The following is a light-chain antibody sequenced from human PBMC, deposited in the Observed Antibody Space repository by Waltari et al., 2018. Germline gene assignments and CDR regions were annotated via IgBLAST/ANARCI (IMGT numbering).Light chain of an antibody. CDR2: GTS. V-gene: IGKV3-11*01. Sequence: EIVLTQSPVTLSLSPGERATLSCRASQSLRSSSAWYQQKPGQAPRLLIYGTSNRATGIPPRFSGSGSGTDFTLTITSLEPEDFAVYYCQQRGTFGQGTKVEIK. J-gene: IGKJ1*01. CDR1: QSLRSS. CDR3: QQRGT.